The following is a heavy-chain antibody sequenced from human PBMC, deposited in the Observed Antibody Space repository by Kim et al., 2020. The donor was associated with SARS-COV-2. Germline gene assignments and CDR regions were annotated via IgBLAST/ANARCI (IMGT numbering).Heavy chain of an antibody. CDR3: ARDPRSSGYYYPHFDN. Sequence: DAAKGRFTISRDNSKNTLSLQMNSLRVEDTAVYHCARDPRSSGYYYPHFDNWGQGTLVTVSS. J-gene: IGHJ4*02. V-gene: IGHV3-30*01. D-gene: IGHD3-22*01.